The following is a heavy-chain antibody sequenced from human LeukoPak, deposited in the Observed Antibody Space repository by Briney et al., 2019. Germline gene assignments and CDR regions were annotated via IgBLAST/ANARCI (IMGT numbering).Heavy chain of an antibody. V-gene: IGHV4-30-4*01. J-gene: IGHJ4*02. CDR1: GGSISSGDYY. CDR3: ARGRMFSNSRRGCFDY. Sequence: SETLSLTCTVSGGSISSGDYYWSWIRQPPGKGLEWIGYIYYSGSTYYNPSLKSRVTISVDTSKNQFSLKLSSVTAADTAVYYCARGRMFSNSRRGCFDYWGQGTLVTVSS. D-gene: IGHD4-11*01. CDR2: IYYSGST.